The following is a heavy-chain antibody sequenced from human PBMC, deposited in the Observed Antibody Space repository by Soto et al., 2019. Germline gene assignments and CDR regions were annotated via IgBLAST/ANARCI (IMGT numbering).Heavy chain of an antibody. CDR1: GGSISSSSYY. CDR2: IYYSGST. D-gene: IGHD6-13*01. V-gene: IGHV4-39*01. CDR3: ARRPDSSPTYYFDY. J-gene: IGHJ4*02. Sequence: LSLTCTVSGGSISSSSYYWGWIRQPPGKGLEWIGSIYYSGSTYYNPSLKSRVTISVDTSKNQFSLKLSSVTAADTAVYYCARRPDSSPTYYFDYWGQGTLVTVSS.